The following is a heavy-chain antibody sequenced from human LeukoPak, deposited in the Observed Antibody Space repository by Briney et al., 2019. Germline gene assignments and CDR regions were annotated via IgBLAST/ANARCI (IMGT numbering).Heavy chain of an antibody. Sequence: SETLSLTCGVSGGSIRSTNWWSWVRQPPGQGLEWIGEISLTGETNYNPSLNGRVTMSLDGSRNQLSLTLTSVTAADTAIYYLSGERGAFCPFRYWGQGTLVIVPP. V-gene: IGHV4-4*02. CDR2: ISLTGET. CDR1: GGSIRSTNW. CDR3: SGERGAFCPFRY. J-gene: IGHJ4*02. D-gene: IGHD2/OR15-2a*01.